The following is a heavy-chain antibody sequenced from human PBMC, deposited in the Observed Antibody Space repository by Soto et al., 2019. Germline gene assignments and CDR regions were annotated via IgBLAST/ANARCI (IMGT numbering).Heavy chain of an antibody. J-gene: IGHJ4*02. V-gene: IGHV3-66*01. CDR3: ARDGSVH. Sequence: EVQLVESGGGLVQPGGSLTLSCAVSGLTVSNSAMSWVRQAPGKGLEWVSVIYSGGGTFYADSVKGRFTISRDNSKNTVSLQMNSLRVEDTAVYYCARDGSVHWVQGTLVTVSS. CDR1: GLTVSNSA. CDR2: IYSGGGT.